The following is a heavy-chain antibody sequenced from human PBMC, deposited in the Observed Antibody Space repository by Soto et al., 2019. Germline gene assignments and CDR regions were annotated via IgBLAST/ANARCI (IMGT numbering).Heavy chain of an antibody. J-gene: IGHJ4*02. CDR2: ISSSSSYI. CDR3: ATLRPYSSSPGPVI. D-gene: IGHD6-13*01. CDR1: GFTFSSYS. V-gene: IGHV3-21*01. Sequence: PGGSLRLSCAASGFTFSSYSMNWVRQAPGKGLEWVSSISSSSSYIYYADSVKGRFTISRDNAKNSLYLRMNSLGAEDTAVYYCATLRPYSSSPGPVIWGQGTLVTVSS.